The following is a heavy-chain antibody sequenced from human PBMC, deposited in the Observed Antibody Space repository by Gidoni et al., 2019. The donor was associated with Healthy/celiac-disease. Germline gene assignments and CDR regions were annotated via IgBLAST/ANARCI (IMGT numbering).Heavy chain of an antibody. J-gene: IGHJ4*02. Sequence: QVQLVESGGGVVQPGRSLRLSCAASGFTFSSYAMHWVRQAPGKGMDWVAVISYDGSNKYYADSVKGRFTISRDNSKNTLYLQMNSLRAEDTAVYYCARDRIGGLDYWGQGTLVTVSS. CDR1: GFTFSSYA. CDR3: ARDRIGGLDY. CDR2: ISYDGSNK. V-gene: IGHV3-30-3*01. D-gene: IGHD3-10*01.